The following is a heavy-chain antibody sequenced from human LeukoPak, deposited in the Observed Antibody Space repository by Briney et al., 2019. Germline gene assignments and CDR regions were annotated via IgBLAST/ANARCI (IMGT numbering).Heavy chain of an antibody. CDR2: INPNSGGT. Sequence: ASVKVSCKASGYTLTGYYMHWVRQAPGQGLEWMGWINPNSGGTNYAQKFQGRVTMTRDTSISTAYMELSRLRSDDTAVYYCASPGFVSGSYTFDYWGQGTLVTVSS. V-gene: IGHV1-2*02. CDR3: ASPGFVSGSYTFDY. CDR1: GYTLTGYY. D-gene: IGHD1-26*01. J-gene: IGHJ4*02.